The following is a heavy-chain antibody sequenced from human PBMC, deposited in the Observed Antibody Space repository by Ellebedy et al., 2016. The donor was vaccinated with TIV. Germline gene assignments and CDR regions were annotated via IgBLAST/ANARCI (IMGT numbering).Heavy chain of an antibody. V-gene: IGHV1-18*01. J-gene: IGHJ4*02. D-gene: IGHD1-26*01. CDR2: ISVYNGNT. CDR1: GYTFTNYG. Sequence: ASVKVSCKASGYTFTNYGISWMRQAPGQGIEWMGWISVYNGNTNYAQKLQGSVTMTTDTSTITAYLELRSLRSDDTAVYYCARDARRGSHFRTSGDYWGQGTLVTVSS. CDR3: ARDARRGSHFRTSGDY.